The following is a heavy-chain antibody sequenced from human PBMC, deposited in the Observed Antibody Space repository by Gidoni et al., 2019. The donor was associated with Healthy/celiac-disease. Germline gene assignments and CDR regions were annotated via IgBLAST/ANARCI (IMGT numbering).Heavy chain of an antibody. CDR2: ISSSSSYI. V-gene: IGHV3-21*01. CDR1: GFPFSSYS. Sequence: EVQLVESGGGLVKPGGSVRLCCAASGFPFSSYSMNWVRQAPGKGLGWVSSISSSSSYIYYADSVKGRFTISRDNAKNSLYLQMNSLRAEDTAVYYCARAAPPPSAFDIWGQGTMVTVSS. CDR3: ARAAPPPSAFDI. J-gene: IGHJ3*02.